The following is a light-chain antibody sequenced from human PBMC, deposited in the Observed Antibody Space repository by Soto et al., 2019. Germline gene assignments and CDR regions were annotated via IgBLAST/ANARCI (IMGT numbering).Light chain of an antibody. CDR3: RQRIHLPYS. Sequence: EIVLTQSPATLSLSPGERATLSCRASQSVSSYLAWYQQKPGQAPRLLIYDASNRATGIPARFSGSGSGTDVTLTISSLESEDLSVYYCRQRIHLPYSFRQRPKLEIK. CDR2: DAS. J-gene: IGKJ2*01. V-gene: IGKV3-11*01. CDR1: QSVSSY.